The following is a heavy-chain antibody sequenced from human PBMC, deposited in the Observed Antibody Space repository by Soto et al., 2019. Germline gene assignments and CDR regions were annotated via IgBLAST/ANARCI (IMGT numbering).Heavy chain of an antibody. V-gene: IGHV4-39*07. J-gene: IGHJ6*03. Sequence: KSSETLSLTCTVSGGSISSGSYYWGWIRQPPGKGLEWIGSIYYSGSTYYNPSLKRRVTISVDTSKNQFSLKLSSVTAADTAVYYCARLHYYGSGSLYYYYYYMDVWGKGTTVTVSS. CDR3: ARLHYYGSGSLYYYYYYMDV. D-gene: IGHD3-10*01. CDR1: GGSISSGSYY. CDR2: IYYSGST.